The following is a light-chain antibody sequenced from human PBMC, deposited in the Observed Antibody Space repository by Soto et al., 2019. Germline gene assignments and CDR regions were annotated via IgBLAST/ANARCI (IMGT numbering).Light chain of an antibody. J-gene: IGKJ1*01. CDR3: QLYSRNTWN. CDR1: QSVGAW. Sequence: DIQMTQSPSPLSASVGGRVTITCRSSQSVGAWVARYQQKPGKAPKLLIYGASNLESAEPSRFIGSRPETEFTLTITSLQPDDFATYYSQLYSRNTWNFGPRTKVDI. CDR2: GAS. V-gene: IGKV1-5*01.